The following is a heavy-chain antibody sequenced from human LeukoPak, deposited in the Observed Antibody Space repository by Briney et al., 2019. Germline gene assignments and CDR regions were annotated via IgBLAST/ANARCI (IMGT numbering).Heavy chain of an antibody. D-gene: IGHD3-10*01. CDR2: IFYSGST. V-gene: IGHV4-39*01. CDR3: ARLWFGAYYFDY. CDR1: GGSISSSSYY. J-gene: IGHJ4*02. Sequence: PSETLSLTCTVSGGSISSSSYYWGWIRQPPGKGPAWIGNIFYSGSTYYNPSLKSRVTISVDTSRSQFSLKLNSVTAADTAVYYCARLWFGAYYFDYWGQGTLVTVSS.